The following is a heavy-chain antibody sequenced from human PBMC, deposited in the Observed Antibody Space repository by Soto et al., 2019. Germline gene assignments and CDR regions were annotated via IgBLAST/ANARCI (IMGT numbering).Heavy chain of an antibody. Sequence: QVQLQESGPGLVKPSETLSLTCTVSGGSISSYYWNWIRQPPGKGLEWIGYIYYSGSTNYNPSLKSRVTISVDTSKNQCSLKLGSVTAADTAVYYCAREGLTGTIGLYYYYGLDVWGQGTTVTVSS. CDR3: AREGLTGTIGLYYYYGLDV. V-gene: IGHV4-59*01. J-gene: IGHJ6*02. CDR1: GGSISSYY. CDR2: IYYSGST. D-gene: IGHD1-7*01.